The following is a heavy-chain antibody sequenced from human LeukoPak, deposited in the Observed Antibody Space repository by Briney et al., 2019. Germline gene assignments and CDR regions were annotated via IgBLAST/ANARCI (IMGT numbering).Heavy chain of an antibody. CDR1: GGSISSGGYY. J-gene: IGHJ4*02. D-gene: IGHD6-19*01. CDR3: ATAKGSVAGLIDY. V-gene: IGHV4-61*08. CDR2: IYYSGST. Sequence: KPSETLSLTCTVSGGSISSGGYYWSWIRQPPGKGLEWIGYIYYSGSTNYNPSLKSRVTISVDTSKNQFSLKMSSMTAADTAVYYCATAKGSVAGLIDYWGQGTLVTVSS.